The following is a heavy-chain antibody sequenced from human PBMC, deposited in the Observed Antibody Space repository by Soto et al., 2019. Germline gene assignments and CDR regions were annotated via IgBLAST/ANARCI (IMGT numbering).Heavy chain of an antibody. CDR2: ISAYNGNT. CDR3: AREGPYDFWSGYYPPDAFDI. Sequence: QVQLVQSGAEVKKPGASVKVSCKASGYTFTSYGISWVRQAPGQGLEWMGWISAYNGNTNYAQKLQGRVTMTTDTSTSTAYMGLRSLRSDDTAVYYCAREGPYDFWSGYYPPDAFDIWGQGTMVTVSS. D-gene: IGHD3-3*01. V-gene: IGHV1-18*04. J-gene: IGHJ3*02. CDR1: GYTFTSYG.